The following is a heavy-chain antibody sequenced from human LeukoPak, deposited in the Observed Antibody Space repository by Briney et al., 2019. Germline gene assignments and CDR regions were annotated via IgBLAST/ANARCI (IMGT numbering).Heavy chain of an antibody. J-gene: IGHJ6*03. Sequence: PSETLSLTCTVSGGSISSYYWSWIRQPPGKGLEWIGYIYYSGSTNYNPSLKSRVTISVDTSKNQFSLKLSSVTAADTAVYYCARTGYSYGYYYYYYMDVWGKGTTVTVSS. CDR2: IYYSGST. D-gene: IGHD5-18*01. CDR1: GGSISSYY. CDR3: ARTGYSYGYYYYYYMDV. V-gene: IGHV4-59*01.